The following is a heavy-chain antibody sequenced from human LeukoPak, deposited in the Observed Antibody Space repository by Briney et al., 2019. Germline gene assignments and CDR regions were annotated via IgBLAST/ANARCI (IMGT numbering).Heavy chain of an antibody. V-gene: IGHV4-59*01. CDR1: GASISSYY. CDR2: IYYSGST. Sequence: PSETLSLTCTVSGASISSYYWSLIRQPPGKGLEWIGYIYYSGSTNYNPSLKSRVTIPIDTSKNQFSLRLSSVTAADTAVYYCARSPSRSGASGFDYWGQGTLVTVSS. CDR3: ARSPSRSGASGFDY. J-gene: IGHJ4*02. D-gene: IGHD3-10*01.